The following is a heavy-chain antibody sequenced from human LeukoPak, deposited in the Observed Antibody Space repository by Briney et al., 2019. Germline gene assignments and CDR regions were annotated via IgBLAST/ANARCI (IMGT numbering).Heavy chain of an antibody. V-gene: IGHV1-46*01. CDR3: ALLGGNPFDY. CDR1: GYTFTTYY. J-gene: IGHJ4*02. Sequence: ASVKVSCKASGYTFTTYYMHWVRQAPGQGLEWTGIINPSGGSTSYAQKFQGRVTMTRDTSTSTFYMELSSLRSEDTAVYYCALLGGNPFDYWGQGTLVTVSS. CDR2: INPSGGST. D-gene: IGHD1-14*01.